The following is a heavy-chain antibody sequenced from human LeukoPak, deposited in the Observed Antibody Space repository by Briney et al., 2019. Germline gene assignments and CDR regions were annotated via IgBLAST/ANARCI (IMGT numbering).Heavy chain of an antibody. D-gene: IGHD2/OR15-2a*01. V-gene: IGHV3-23*01. CDR3: ARKGSVGQLPGGAFSI. CDR2: ISGSGENT. CDR1: GFTFSSYA. Sequence: PGASLRLSCAASGFTFSSYAMTWVRQPPGKGLEWVSGISGSGENTYCADSVKGRFTISRDNSKNTLYLQVNSLRAEDTAVYYCARKGSVGQLPGGAFSIWGQGTMVTVSP. J-gene: IGHJ3*02.